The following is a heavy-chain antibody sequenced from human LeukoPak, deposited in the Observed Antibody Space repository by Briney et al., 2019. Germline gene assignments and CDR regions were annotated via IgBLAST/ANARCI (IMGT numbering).Heavy chain of an antibody. CDR1: GNSFTSYW. Sequence: GESLKISCKGSGNSFTSYWIGWVRQMPGKGLEWMGIIYPGDSDTRYSPSFQGQVTISADKSISTAYLQWSSLKASDTAMYYCARQPFYCSGGSCYDFDYWGQGTLVTVSS. CDR3: ARQPFYCSGGSCYDFDY. D-gene: IGHD2-15*01. CDR2: IYPGDSDT. J-gene: IGHJ4*02. V-gene: IGHV5-51*01.